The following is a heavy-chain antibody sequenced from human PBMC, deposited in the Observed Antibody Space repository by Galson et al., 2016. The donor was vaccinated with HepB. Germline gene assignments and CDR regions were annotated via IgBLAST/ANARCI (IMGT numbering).Heavy chain of an antibody. CDR3: ARATVTTVSRFDY. CDR2: ITGSGGAT. D-gene: IGHD4-17*01. Sequence: YAMSWVRQAPGKGLEWVSSITGSGGATYYADSVKGRFTISRDSSKNTLYLQMNSLRAEDTALYYCARATVTTVSRFDYWGQGTLVSVSS. J-gene: IGHJ4*02. CDR1: YA. V-gene: IGHV3-23*01.